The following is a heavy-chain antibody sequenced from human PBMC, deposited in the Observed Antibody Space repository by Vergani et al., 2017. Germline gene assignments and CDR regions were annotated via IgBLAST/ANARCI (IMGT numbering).Heavy chain of an antibody. D-gene: IGHD1-26*01. J-gene: IGHJ4*02. CDR1: GFTFSSYS. CDR3: ARVIVGATYFDY. Sequence: EVQLLESGGGLVKPGGSLRLSCAASGFTFSSYSMNWVRQAPGKGLEWVSSISSSSSYIYYADSVKGRFTISRDNAKNSLYLQMNSLRAEDTAVYYCARVIVGATYFDYWGQGTLVTVSS. CDR2: ISSSSSYI. V-gene: IGHV3-21*01.